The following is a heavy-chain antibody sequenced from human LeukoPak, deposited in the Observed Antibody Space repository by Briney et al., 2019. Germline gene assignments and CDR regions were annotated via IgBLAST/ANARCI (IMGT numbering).Heavy chain of an antibody. V-gene: IGHV3-7*01. J-gene: IGHJ4*02. CDR1: GFTFSRYW. CDR2: IKQDGSEK. Sequence: GGSLRLSCAASGFTFSRYWMSWVRQAPGKGLEWVANIKQDGSEKYYVDSVKGRFTISRDNAKNSLYLQMNSLRAEDTAVYYCARLNGDSSGYWDYWGQGTLVTVSS. CDR3: ARLNGDSSGYWDY. D-gene: IGHD3-22*01.